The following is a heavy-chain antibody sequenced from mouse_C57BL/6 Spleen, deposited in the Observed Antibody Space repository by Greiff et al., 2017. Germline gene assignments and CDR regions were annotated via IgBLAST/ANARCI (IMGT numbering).Heavy chain of an antibody. J-gene: IGHJ4*01. CDR1: GYAFSSSW. V-gene: IGHV1-82*01. D-gene: IGHD1-1*01. CDR3: ARDYGSSPYAMDY. CDR2: IYPGDGDT. Sequence: QVQLKQSGPELVKPGASVKISCKASGYAFSSSWMNWVKQRPGKGLEWIGRIYPGDGDTNYNGKFKGKATLTADKSSSTAYMQLSSLTSEDSAVYFCARDYGSSPYAMDYWCQGTSVTVSS.